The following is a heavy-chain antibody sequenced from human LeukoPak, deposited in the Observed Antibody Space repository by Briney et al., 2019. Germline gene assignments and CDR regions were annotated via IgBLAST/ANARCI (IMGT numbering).Heavy chain of an antibody. Sequence: GGSLRLSCAASGFTFSSYGMHWVRQAPGKGLEWVAVISYDGSNKYYADSVKGRFTISRDNAKNSLYLQMNSLRAEDTAVYYCAKALSPPFTYYYDSSGYYPPYYFDYWGQGTLVTVSS. CDR1: GFTFSSYG. J-gene: IGHJ4*02. D-gene: IGHD3-22*01. V-gene: IGHV3-30*18. CDR2: ISYDGSNK. CDR3: AKALSPPFTYYYDSSGYYPPYYFDY.